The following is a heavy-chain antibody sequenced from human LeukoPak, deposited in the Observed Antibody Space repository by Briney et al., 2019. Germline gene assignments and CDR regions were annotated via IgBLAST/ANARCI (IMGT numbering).Heavy chain of an antibody. CDR1: GGSINYYY. D-gene: IGHD3-3*01. CDR3: ARDLRQEWQPNRYGMDV. CDR2: IYYSGST. V-gene: IGHV4-59*01. Sequence: SETLSLTCSVSGGSINYYYWTWIRQPPGKGPEWIGYIYYSGSTIYNPSLKSRVTILVDMSKNQFSLKLSSVTAADTAVYYCARDLRQEWQPNRYGMDVWGQGTAVTVSS. J-gene: IGHJ6*02.